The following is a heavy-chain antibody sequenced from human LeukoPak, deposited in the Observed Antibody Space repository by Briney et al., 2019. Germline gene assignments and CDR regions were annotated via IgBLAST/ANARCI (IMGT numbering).Heavy chain of an antibody. CDR1: GGTFSSYA. Sequence: VSVKVSCKASGGTFSSYAISWVRQATGQGLEWMGWMNPNSGNTGYAQKFQGRVTMTRNTSISTAYMELSSLRSEDTAVYYCASQTTVNHYWGQGTLVTVSS. J-gene: IGHJ4*02. CDR2: MNPNSGNT. CDR3: ASQTTVNHY. D-gene: IGHD4-17*01. V-gene: IGHV1-8*02.